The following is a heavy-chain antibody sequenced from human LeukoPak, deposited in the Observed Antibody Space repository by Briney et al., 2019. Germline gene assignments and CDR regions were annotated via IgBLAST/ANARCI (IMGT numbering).Heavy chain of an antibody. CDR1: GFTFSSYA. CDR2: ISRSGGST. J-gene: IGHJ4*02. D-gene: IGHD6-13*01. V-gene: IGHV3-23*01. CDR3: AKDPHLGSSPNQYFDY. Sequence: GGSLRLSCAASGFTFSSYAMSWVRQAAGKGMEWDSAISRSGGSTYYADSVKGRFTISRDNSKSTVYLEMSSLRAEDTAVYYCAKDPHLGSSPNQYFDYWGQGTLVTVSS.